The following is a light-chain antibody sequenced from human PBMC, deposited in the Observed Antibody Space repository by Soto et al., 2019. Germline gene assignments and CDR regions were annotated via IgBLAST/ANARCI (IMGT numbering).Light chain of an antibody. V-gene: IGKV3-20*01. CDR3: QQYGRSPRT. CDR1: QSVSSIF. J-gene: IGKJ1*01. Sequence: EIVLTQSPGTLSLSPGERATLSCRASQSVSSIFLAWYQHKPGQAPRLLIYGASTRATGIPDRFSGSGSRTDFILTISRLEPEDFAEYYCQQYGRSPRTFGHGTRVEIK. CDR2: GAS.